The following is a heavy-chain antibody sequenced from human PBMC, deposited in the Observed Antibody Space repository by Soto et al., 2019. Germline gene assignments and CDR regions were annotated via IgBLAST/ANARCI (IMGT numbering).Heavy chain of an antibody. CDR2: INPILSMS. Sequence: SVKVSCKASGDTFSFYTINWVRQAPGLGLEWVGRINPILSMSNYAQKFQGRVTMTADRSTNTAYMELRSLRSEDTAMYFCATSYGSGYRAFDSWGQGALVTVSS. CDR3: ATSYGSGYRAFDS. V-gene: IGHV1-69*02. J-gene: IGHJ4*02. D-gene: IGHD3-10*01. CDR1: GDTFSFYT.